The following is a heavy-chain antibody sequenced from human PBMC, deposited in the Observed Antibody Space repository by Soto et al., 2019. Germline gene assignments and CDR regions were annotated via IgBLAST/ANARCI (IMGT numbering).Heavy chain of an antibody. CDR2: ISTYNGDI. CDR3: ARDCGSRTRGYMDV. J-gene: IGHJ6*03. CDR1: GYTFSSYG. Sequence: QVQLVQSGTEVKEPGASVKVSCKASGYTFSSYGISWVRQAPGQGLEWMGWISTYNGDINYAQMLQGRVTVTTDTSTSTAYMELRSLRSDDTAVYYCARDCGSRTRGYMDVWGKGTTVTVSS. D-gene: IGHD2-2*01. V-gene: IGHV1-18*01.